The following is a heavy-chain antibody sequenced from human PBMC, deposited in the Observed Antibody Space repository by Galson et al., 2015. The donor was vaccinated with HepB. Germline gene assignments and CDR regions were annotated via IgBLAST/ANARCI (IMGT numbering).Heavy chain of an antibody. CDR3: ARRGRGYDY. Sequence: SETLSLTCTVSGGSISSSSYYWGWIRHPPGKGLEWIGSMYYSGSTYYNPSLKSRVTISVDTSKNQFSLKLSSVTAADMAVYYCARRGRGYDYWGQGSLVTVSS. D-gene: IGHD3-10*01. CDR1: GGSISSSSYY. CDR2: MYYSGST. J-gene: IGHJ4*02. V-gene: IGHV4-39*01.